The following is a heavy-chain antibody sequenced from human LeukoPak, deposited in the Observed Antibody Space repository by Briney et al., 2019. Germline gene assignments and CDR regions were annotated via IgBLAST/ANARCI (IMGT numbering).Heavy chain of an antibody. Sequence: ASVKVSCKASGYTFTSYGISRVRQAPGQGLEWMGWISAYNGNTNYAQKLQGRVTMTTDTSTSTAYMELRSLRSDDTAVYYSARCHDTNDTFVIWGQGTMVTASS. J-gene: IGHJ3*02. D-gene: IGHD2-8*01. CDR1: GYTFTSYG. V-gene: IGHV1-18*01. CDR3: ARCHDTNDTFVI. CDR2: ISAYNGNT.